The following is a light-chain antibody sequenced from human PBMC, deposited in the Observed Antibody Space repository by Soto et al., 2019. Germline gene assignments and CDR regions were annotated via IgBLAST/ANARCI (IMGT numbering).Light chain of an antibody. J-gene: IGLJ2*01. Sequence: QSALTQPASVSGSPGQSITISCTGTSGNVGNYDLVSWYQQHPGKAPKLMIYEVTKRPSGVSDRFSGSKSGNTASLTISGLQAEDEADYYCCSYAGSSTFVVFGGGTKLTVL. V-gene: IGLV2-23*02. CDR1: SGNVGNYDL. CDR3: CSYAGSSTFVV. CDR2: EVT.